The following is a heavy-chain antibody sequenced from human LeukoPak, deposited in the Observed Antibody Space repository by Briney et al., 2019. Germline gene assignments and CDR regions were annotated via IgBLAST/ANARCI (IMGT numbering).Heavy chain of an antibody. D-gene: IGHD6-6*01. CDR2: IIPIFGTA. CDR1: GGTFSSHA. J-gene: IGHJ3*02. V-gene: IGHV1-69*05. CDR3: ARAREYSSSSSAFDI. Sequence: ASVKVSCKASGGTFSSHAISWVRQAPGQGLEWMGGIIPIFGTANYAQKFQGRATITTDESTSTAYMELSSLRSEDTAVYYCARAREYSSSSSAFDIWGQGTMVTVSS.